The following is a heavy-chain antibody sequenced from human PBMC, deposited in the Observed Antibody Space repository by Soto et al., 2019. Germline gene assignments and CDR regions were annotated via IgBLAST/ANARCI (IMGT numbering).Heavy chain of an antibody. CDR2: IYYSGST. J-gene: IGHJ6*02. D-gene: IGHD2-2*01. CDR1: GGSIISGGYY. Sequence: TQSHTSTVSGGSIISGGYYWSWIRKHPGKGLEWIGYIYYSGSTYYNPSLKSRVTISVDTSKNQFSLKLSSVTAADTAVYYCARTDYCSSTSCPAYYGMDVWGQGTTVTVSS. CDR3: ARTDYCSSTSCPAYYGMDV. V-gene: IGHV4-31*03.